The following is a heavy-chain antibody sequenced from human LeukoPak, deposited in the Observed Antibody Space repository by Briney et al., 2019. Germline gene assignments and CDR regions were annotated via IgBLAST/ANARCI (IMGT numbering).Heavy chain of an antibody. J-gene: IGHJ4*02. Sequence: GGSLRLSCAASGYTLSDHYIDWVRQAPGKGLEWIGRYRNRANGYTTEYATSVRGRFSFSRDDSKNSLYLQMSSLKTEDTAVYYCAGTNTVTRVDFDSWGQGTLVTVSS. D-gene: IGHD4-17*01. V-gene: IGHV3-72*01. CDR3: AGTNTVTRVDFDS. CDR2: YRNRANGYTT. CDR1: GYTLSDHY.